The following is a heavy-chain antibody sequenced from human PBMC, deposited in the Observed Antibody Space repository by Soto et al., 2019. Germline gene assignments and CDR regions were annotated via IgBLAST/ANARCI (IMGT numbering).Heavy chain of an antibody. D-gene: IGHD2-15*01. CDR3: AKHDPFAIVVVVAATLGWFDP. CDR2: ISGSGGST. J-gene: IGHJ5*02. V-gene: IGHV3-23*01. CDR1: GFTFSSYA. Sequence: GGSLRLSCAASGFTFSSYAMSWVRQAPGKGLEWVSAISGSGGSTYYADSVKGRFTISRDNSKNTLYLQMNSLRAEDTAVYYCAKHDPFAIVVVVAATLGWFDPWGQGTLVTVSS.